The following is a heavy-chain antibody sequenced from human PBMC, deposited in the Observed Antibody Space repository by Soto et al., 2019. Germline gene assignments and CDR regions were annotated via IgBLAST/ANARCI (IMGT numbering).Heavy chain of an antibody. Sequence: PSETLSLTYTVSGGSISSGDYYWSWIRQPPGKGLEWIGYIYYSGSTYYNPSLKSRVTISVDTSKNQFSLKLSSVTAADTAVYYCARGGYSSSWYYFDYWGQGTLVTSPQ. V-gene: IGHV4-30-4*01. CDR2: IYYSGST. D-gene: IGHD6-13*01. CDR3: ARGGYSSSWYYFDY. J-gene: IGHJ4*02. CDR1: GGSISSGDYY.